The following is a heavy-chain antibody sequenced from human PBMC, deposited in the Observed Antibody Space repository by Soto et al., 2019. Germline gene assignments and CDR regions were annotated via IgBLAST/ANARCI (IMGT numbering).Heavy chain of an antibody. D-gene: IGHD3-22*01. CDR3: ARDFFEDSSEWYNVQSEKFHY. CDR2: ISTYTGNT. V-gene: IGHV1-18*01. CDR1: GYSLNNYG. J-gene: IGHJ1*01. Sequence: ASVKVSCKASGYSLNNYGISWVRQAPGQGLEWMGRISTYTGNTSYAQKLQGRVTMTTDTSTSIAYMELRSLRSDDTAVYYCARDFFEDSSEWYNVQSEKFHYWGQGTLITVSS.